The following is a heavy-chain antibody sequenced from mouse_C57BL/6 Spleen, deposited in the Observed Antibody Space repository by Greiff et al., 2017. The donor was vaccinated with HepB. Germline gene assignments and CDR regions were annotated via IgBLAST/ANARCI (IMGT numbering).Heavy chain of an antibody. CDR3: TREEGLYYGNYVGAMDY. J-gene: IGHJ4*01. CDR1: GYTFTSYW. V-gene: IGHV1-5*01. Sequence: DVQLVESGTVLARPGASVKMSCKTSGYTFTSYWMHWVKQRPGQGLEWIGAIYPGNSDTSYNQKFKGKAKLTAVTSASTAYMELSSLTNEDSAVYYCTREEGLYYGNYVGAMDYWGQGTSVTVSS. D-gene: IGHD2-1*01. CDR2: IYPGNSDT.